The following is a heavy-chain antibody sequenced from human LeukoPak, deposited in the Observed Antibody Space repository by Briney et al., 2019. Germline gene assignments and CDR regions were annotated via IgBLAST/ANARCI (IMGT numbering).Heavy chain of an antibody. CDR1: GGTFSSYA. J-gene: IGHJ4*02. CDR3: ARDGRQQLAAAY. V-gene: IGHV1-69*13. CDR2: IIPIFGTA. D-gene: IGHD6-13*01. Sequence: ASVKVSCKASGGTFSSYAISWVRQAPGQGLEWMGGIIPIFGTANYAQKFQGRVTITADESTSTAYMELSSLRSEDTAVYYCARDGRQQLAAAYWGQGTLVTVSS.